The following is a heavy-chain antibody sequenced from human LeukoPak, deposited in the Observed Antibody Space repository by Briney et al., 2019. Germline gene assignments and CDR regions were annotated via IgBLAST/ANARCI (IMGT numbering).Heavy chain of an antibody. Sequence: GGSLRLSCAASGFTFDDYAMHWVRQAPGKGLEWVSGISWNSGSIGYADSVKGRFTISRDNAKNSLYLQMNSLRAEDTALYYYAKGRGSSARYYFDYWGQGTLVTVSS. D-gene: IGHD1-26*01. CDR2: ISWNSGSI. J-gene: IGHJ4*02. V-gene: IGHV3-9*01. CDR1: GFTFDDYA. CDR3: AKGRGSSARYYFDY.